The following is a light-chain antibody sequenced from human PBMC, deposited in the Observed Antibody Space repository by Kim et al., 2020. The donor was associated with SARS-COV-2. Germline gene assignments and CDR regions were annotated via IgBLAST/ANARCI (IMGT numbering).Light chain of an antibody. CDR3: QSYDSSLSVWV. Sequence: RFTNYCTGSSASSGAGYDVHCYQQLPRAPPKLIIDGNSRRPAGVPDRFSGTKSGTSASLAITGLQAEDEADYYCQSYDSSLSVWVFGGGTQLTVL. CDR2: GNS. V-gene: IGLV1-40*01. J-gene: IGLJ3*02. CDR1: SASSGAGYD.